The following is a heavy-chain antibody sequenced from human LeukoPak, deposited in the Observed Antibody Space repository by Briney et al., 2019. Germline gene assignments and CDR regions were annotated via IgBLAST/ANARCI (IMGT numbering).Heavy chain of an antibody. CDR3: ARVSSELLRGMDV. J-gene: IGHJ6*02. CDR2: IHYSGST. CDR1: GGSISSSGYY. Sequence: SETLSLTCTVSGGSISSSGYYWGWIRQPPGKGLEWIGSIHYSGSTYYNPSLNSRVTISIDTSKNQFSLKLSFVTAADTAVYYCARVSSELLRGMDVWGQGTTVTVSS. D-gene: IGHD6-19*01. V-gene: IGHV4-39*07.